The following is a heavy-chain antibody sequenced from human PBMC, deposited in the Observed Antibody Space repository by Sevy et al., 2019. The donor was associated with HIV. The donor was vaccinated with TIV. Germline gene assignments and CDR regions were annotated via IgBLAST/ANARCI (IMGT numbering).Heavy chain of an antibody. V-gene: IGHV3-13*01. D-gene: IGHD1-1*01. Sequence: GGSLRLSCAASGFTLSNYAMHWVRHSTGKGLEWVSAIGTAGNTFYADSVRGRFTIFREDSKSSLYLQMNSLRAGDTAVYYCARGTWNDRTFDFWGQGTLVTVSS. CDR2: IGTAGNT. CDR3: ARGTWNDRTFDF. CDR1: GFTLSNYA. J-gene: IGHJ4*02.